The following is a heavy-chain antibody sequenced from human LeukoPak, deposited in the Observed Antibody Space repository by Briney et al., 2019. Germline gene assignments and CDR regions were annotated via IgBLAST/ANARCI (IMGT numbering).Heavy chain of an antibody. CDR2: ISGSSGTI. CDR3: ARSVGGIVATIGY. V-gene: IGHV3-48*01. Sequence: GGSLRLSCAASGYTFSSYGMNWVRQAPGKGLEWVSYISGSSGTIYYADSVKGRFTISRDNAKNSLPLQMDSLRAEDTAVYYCARSVGGIVATIGYWGQGTLVTVS. D-gene: IGHD5-12*01. CDR1: GYTFSSYG. J-gene: IGHJ4*02.